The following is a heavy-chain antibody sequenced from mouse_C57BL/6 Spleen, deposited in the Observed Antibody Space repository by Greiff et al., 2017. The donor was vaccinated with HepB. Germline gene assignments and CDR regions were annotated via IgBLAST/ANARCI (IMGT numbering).Heavy chain of an antibody. D-gene: IGHD1-1*01. CDR1: GYTFTSYW. CDR3: TTVVATGAMDY. V-gene: IGHV1-5*01. CDR2: IYPGNSDT. J-gene: IGHJ4*01. Sequence: EVQLQQSGTVLARPGASVKMSCKTSGYTFTSYWMHWVKQRPGQGLEWIGAIYPGNSDTSYNQKFKGKAKLTAVTSATTAYMELSSLTNEDSAVYYCTTVVATGAMDYWGQGTSVTVSS.